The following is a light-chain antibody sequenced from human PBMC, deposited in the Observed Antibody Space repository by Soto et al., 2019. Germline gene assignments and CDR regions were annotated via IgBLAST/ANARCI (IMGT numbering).Light chain of an antibody. J-gene: IGKJ1*01. CDR3: QQYGSSPRT. CDR1: QSVSSSY. Sequence: EVVLTQSPGTLSLSPGERATLSCRASQSVSSSYLAWYQQKPGQAPRLLIYAASSRATGIPDRFSGSGSETDFTLTISRLEPEDFAVYYCQQYGSSPRTFGQGTKVGIK. CDR2: AAS. V-gene: IGKV3-20*01.